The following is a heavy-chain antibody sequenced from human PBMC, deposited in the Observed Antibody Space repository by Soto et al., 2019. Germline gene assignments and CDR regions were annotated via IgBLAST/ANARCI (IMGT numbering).Heavy chain of an antibody. D-gene: IGHD3-3*01. Sequence: EVQLVESGGGLVQPGGSLTLSCAAFGFTVNNLYMTWVRQAPGKGLEWVSVFSSDGSRYYEDSVKGRFTISKDYSKNTLYLEMNSLRAGDTAVYYCARDIFGGSYEFCHGGQGTLVTVSS. J-gene: IGHJ4*02. CDR1: GFTVNNLY. V-gene: IGHV3-66*01. CDR2: FSSDGSR. CDR3: ARDIFGGSYEFCH.